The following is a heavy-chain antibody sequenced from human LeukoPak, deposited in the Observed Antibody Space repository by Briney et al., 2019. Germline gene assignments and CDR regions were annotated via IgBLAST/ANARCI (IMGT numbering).Heavy chain of an antibody. V-gene: IGHV3-30-3*01. CDR1: GFTFSSYA. CDR3: ARDRGSYYDSSGYYSG. J-gene: IGHJ4*02. CDR2: ISYDGSNK. D-gene: IGHD3-22*01. Sequence: PGGSLRLSCAASGFTFSSYAMHWVRQAPGKGLEWVAVISYDGSNKYYADSVKGRFTISRDNSKNTLYLQMNSLRAEDTAVYYCARDRGSYYDSSGYYSGWGQGTLVTVSS.